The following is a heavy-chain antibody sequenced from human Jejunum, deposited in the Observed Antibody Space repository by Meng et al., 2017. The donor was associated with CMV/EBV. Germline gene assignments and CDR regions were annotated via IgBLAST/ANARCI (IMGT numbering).Heavy chain of an antibody. V-gene: IGHV3-74*01. CDR1: SSL. CDR2: MNSGGSTT. J-gene: IGHJ4*02. D-gene: IGHD6-19*01. Sequence: SSLMHWVRPPPGKWLVWVSRMNSGGSTTDHADSVTGRFTISRDNAKNSLYLQMNSLRAEDTAVYYCARERGYSSGWQGKKYFFDYWGQGTMVTVSS. CDR3: ARERGYSSGWQGKKYFFDY.